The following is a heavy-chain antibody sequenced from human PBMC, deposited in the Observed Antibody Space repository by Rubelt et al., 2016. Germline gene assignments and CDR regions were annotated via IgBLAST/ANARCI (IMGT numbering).Heavy chain of an antibody. Sequence: QMQLQQWGAGLLKPSEALSLTCVVNGGSFSGYYWSWIRQPPGRGLEWIGEINHGGSTNYIPSLKSRVTISVDASQNHFSLKLSSVTAADTAVYYCARGERWLQFYYYGMDVWGQGTTVTVSS. CDR3: ARGERWLQFYYYGMDV. D-gene: IGHD5-24*01. CDR2: INHGGST. CDR1: GGSFSGYY. J-gene: IGHJ6*02. V-gene: IGHV4-34*01.